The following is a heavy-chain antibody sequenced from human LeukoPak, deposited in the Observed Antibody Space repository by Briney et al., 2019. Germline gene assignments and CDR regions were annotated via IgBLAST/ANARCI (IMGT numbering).Heavy chain of an antibody. V-gene: IGHV3-43*01. Sequence: GGSLRLSCAASGFSFNDHTMHWVRQAPGKGLEWVSLISWDAGSTYYADSVEGRFTISRDNSKNSLYLQMNSLRTEDTALYYCAKDARYCGATTCYLGGYYYYMDVWGKGTTVTVSS. CDR2: ISWDAGST. CDR3: AKDARYCGATTCYLGGYYYYMDV. J-gene: IGHJ6*03. CDR1: GFSFNDHT. D-gene: IGHD2-2*01.